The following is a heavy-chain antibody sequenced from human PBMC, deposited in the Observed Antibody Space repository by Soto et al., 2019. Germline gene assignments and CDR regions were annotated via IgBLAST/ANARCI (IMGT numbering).Heavy chain of an antibody. CDR1: GGTFSSYA. CDR2: IIPIFGTA. V-gene: IGHV1-69*13. J-gene: IGHJ5*02. CDR3: ARRSRYCSGGSCYRWFDP. D-gene: IGHD2-15*01. Sequence: SVKVSCKASGGTFSSYAISWVRQAPGQGLEWMGGIIPIFGTANYAQKFQGRVTITADESTSTAYMELSSLRSEDTAVYYCARRSRYCSGGSCYRWFDPWGQGTLVTVSS.